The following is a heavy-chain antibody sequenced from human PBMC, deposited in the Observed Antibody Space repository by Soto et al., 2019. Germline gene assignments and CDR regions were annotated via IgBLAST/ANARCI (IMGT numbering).Heavy chain of an antibody. CDR3: ARGGRRITMVRGVIDY. V-gene: IGHV1-46*03. CDR2: INPSGGST. J-gene: IGHJ4*02. D-gene: IGHD3-10*01. CDR1: GYTFTSYY. Sequence: GASVKVSCKASGYTFTSYYMHWVRQAPGQGLEWMGIINPSGGSTSYAQKFQGRVTMTRDTSTSTVYMELSSLRSEDTAVYRCARGGRRITMVRGVIDYWGQGTLVTVSS.